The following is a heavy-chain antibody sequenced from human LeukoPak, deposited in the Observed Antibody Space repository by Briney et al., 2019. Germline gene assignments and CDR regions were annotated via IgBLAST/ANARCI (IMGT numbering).Heavy chain of an antibody. Sequence: SETLSLTCIVSGGSISSYSWNWIRQPPGKGLEWIGYIYYTGSTNYNPSLKSRVTISVDTSKNQFSLKLSSVTAADTAVYYCARANYDPYYYYYMDVWGKGTTVTISS. V-gene: IGHV4-59*01. CDR1: GGSISSYS. CDR3: ARANYDPYYYYYMDV. D-gene: IGHD3-16*01. CDR2: IYYTGST. J-gene: IGHJ6*03.